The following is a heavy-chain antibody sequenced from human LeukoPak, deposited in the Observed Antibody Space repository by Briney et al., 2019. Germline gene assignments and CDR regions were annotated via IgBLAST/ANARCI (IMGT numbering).Heavy chain of an antibody. CDR3: AKTGDSSGFYYGVNY. J-gene: IGHJ4*02. CDR1: GFTFSSYA. V-gene: IGHV3-23*01. Sequence: GGSLRLSCVASGFTFSSYAMTWVRQAPGKGLEWVSAISGSGGSTYYADSVKGRFTISRDNSKNTLYVQMNSLRAEDTAVYYCAKTGDSSGFYYGVNYWGQGTLVTVSS. D-gene: IGHD3-22*01. CDR2: ISGSGGST.